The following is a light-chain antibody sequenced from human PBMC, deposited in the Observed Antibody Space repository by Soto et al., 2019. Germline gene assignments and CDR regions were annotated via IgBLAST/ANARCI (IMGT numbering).Light chain of an antibody. Sequence: QSVLTQPPSVSGTPGQRVTISCSGSSSNIASHAVNWYQQLPGAAPKFLISTNNLRPSGVPDRFSVSKSGTSAPLAISGLQSEDEADYYCATWDDSLSGVFGGGTKLTVL. J-gene: IGLJ3*02. CDR3: ATWDDSLSGV. CDR1: SSNIASHA. CDR2: TNN. V-gene: IGLV1-44*01.